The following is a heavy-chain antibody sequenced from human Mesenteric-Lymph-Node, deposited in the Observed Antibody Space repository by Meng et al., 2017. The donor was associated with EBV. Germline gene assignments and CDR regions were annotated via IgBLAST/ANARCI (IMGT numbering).Heavy chain of an antibody. CDR3: ALALYCGGDCSRPFDF. D-gene: IGHD2-21*01. V-gene: IGHV4-61*08. CDR1: GGYVRSDDYY. CDR2: ISYSGST. Sequence: QGQLQESGPGLVKPSETLSLTCSVSGGYVRSDDYYYSWIRQPPGKELEWLGHISYSGSTNYNPSLRSRVTISLETSKRRFSLKLRSVTAADTAVYYCALALYCGGDCSRPFDFWGQGTLVTVSS. J-gene: IGHJ4*02.